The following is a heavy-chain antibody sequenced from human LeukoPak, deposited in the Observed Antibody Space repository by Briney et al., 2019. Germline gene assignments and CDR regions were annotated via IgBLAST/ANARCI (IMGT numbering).Heavy chain of an antibody. CDR3: AKDEGPEWELFDY. D-gene: IGHD1-26*01. V-gene: IGHV3-23*01. CDR2: ITGSGGRT. Sequence: GGSLRLSCAASGFTFSSYAMNWVRQAPGEGLEWVSAITGSGGRTYYADSVKGRFTISRDNSKNTLYLQMNSLRAEDTAVYYCAKDEGPEWELFDYWGQGTLVTVSS. CDR1: GFTFSSYA. J-gene: IGHJ4*02.